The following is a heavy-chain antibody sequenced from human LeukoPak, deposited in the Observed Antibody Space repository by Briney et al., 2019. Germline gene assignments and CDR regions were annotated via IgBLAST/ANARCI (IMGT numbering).Heavy chain of an antibody. D-gene: IGHD3-10*01. Sequence: SETLSLTCTVSGGSISITNFYWAWLRQSPGTGLEWLGSINDGGHTYYNPSLQSRVTISVDTSKNRFSLRLSSVTAADTAVYYCAGQRARFGEWAFDDWGQGTLVTVSS. V-gene: IGHV4-39*01. J-gene: IGHJ4*02. CDR1: GGSISITNFY. CDR2: INDGGHT. CDR3: AGQRARFGEWAFDD.